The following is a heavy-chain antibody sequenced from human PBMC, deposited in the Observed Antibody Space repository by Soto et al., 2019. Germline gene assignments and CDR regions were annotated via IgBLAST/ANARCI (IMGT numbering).Heavy chain of an antibody. V-gene: IGHV3-11*01. D-gene: IGHD2-15*01. J-gene: IGHJ3*02. CDR1: RFTFSDYY. CDR3: ARAYSDAFDI. CDR2: ISSSGTGI. Sequence: PGGSLRLSCAASRFTFSDYYMIWIRQAPGQGLEWVSYISSSGTGIYYGVSVKGRFTISRDKGKNSLYLQRNRLRAEDTAVYYCARAYSDAFDICGQGTRVTVAS.